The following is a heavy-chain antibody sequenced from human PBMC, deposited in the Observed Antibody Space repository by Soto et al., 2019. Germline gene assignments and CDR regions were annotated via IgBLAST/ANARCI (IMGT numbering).Heavy chain of an antibody. CDR2: IYYSGST. Sequence: PSEPRSVNCSVSGGSISRYYWSWIRQPPGKGLEWIGYIYYSGSTNYNPSLKSRVTISVDTSKNQFSLKLSSVTAADTAVYYCARDPPTVDGGTGMDVWGQGTTVTVSS. V-gene: IGHV4-59*01. J-gene: IGHJ6*02. CDR1: GGSISRYY. CDR3: ARDPPTVDGGTGMDV. D-gene: IGHD1-1*01.